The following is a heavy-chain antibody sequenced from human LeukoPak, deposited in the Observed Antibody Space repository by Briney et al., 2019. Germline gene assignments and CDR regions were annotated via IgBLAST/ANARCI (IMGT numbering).Heavy chain of an antibody. CDR1: GYSFTSYW. D-gene: IGHD3-22*01. J-gene: IGHJ5*02. CDR2: INPGDSDT. V-gene: IGHV5-51*01. Sequence: GESLKISCKGSGYSFTSYWIGWVGQMPGTGLEWMGIINPGDSDTRYSPSFQGQVTISVDKSINTAYLQWSSLKASDTAMYYCARQWLYYDSSAYRNYNCFDPWGQGTLVTVSS. CDR3: ARQWLYYDSSAYRNYNCFDP.